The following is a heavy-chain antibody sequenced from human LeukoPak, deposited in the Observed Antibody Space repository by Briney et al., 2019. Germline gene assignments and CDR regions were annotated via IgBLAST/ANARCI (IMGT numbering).Heavy chain of an antibody. CDR3: ARIRVAGSVYYYYGMDV. D-gene: IGHD6-19*01. V-gene: IGHV1-69*01. CDR2: IILIFGTA. CDR1: GGTFSSYA. Sequence: GSSVKVSCKASGGTFSSYAISWVRQAPGQGLEWMGGIILIFGTANYAQKFQGRVTITADESTSTAYMELSSLRSEDTAVYYCARIRVAGSVYYYYGMDVWGQGTTVTVSS. J-gene: IGHJ6*02.